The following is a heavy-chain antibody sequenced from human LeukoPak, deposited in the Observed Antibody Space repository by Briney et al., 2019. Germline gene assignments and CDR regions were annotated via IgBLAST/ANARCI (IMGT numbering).Heavy chain of an antibody. CDR1: GGTFSSYA. CDR3: ARDPGSLDTAMAFDC. CDR2: IIPIFGTA. J-gene: IGHJ4*02. D-gene: IGHD5-18*01. Sequence: SVKVSCKASGGTFSSYAISWVRQAPGQGLEWMGRIIPIFGTANYAQKFQGRVTITTDESTSTAYMELSSLRSEDTAVYYCARDPGSLDTAMAFDCWGRGTLVTVSS. V-gene: IGHV1-69*05.